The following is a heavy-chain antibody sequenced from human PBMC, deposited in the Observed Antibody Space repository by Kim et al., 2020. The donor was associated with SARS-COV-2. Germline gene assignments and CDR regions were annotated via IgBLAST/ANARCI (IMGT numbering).Heavy chain of an antibody. D-gene: IGHD3-10*01. Sequence: GGSLRLSCAASGFTFSSYAMSWVRQAPGKGLEWVSAISGSGGSTYYADSVKGRFTISRDNSKNTLYLQMNSLRAEDTAVYYCAKMVRGVIITGDAFDIWGQGTMVTVSS. CDR1: GFTFSSYA. V-gene: IGHV3-23*01. J-gene: IGHJ3*02. CDR2: ISGSGGST. CDR3: AKMVRGVIITGDAFDI.